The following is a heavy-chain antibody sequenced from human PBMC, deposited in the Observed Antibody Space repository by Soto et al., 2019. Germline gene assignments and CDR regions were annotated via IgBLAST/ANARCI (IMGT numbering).Heavy chain of an antibody. D-gene: IGHD6-25*01. CDR3: AKDLHSSGWAAYNFDY. CDR2: ISYDGSNK. CDR1: GFPLRNYS. Sequence: PRGCPRLSPGASGFPLRNYSMHRGRPAPRKGLEWVALISYDGSNKYYADSVKGRFTISRDNTKNTLYLQMNSLRAEDSAVYYCAKDLHSSGWAAYNFDYWGQGTLVTVSS. V-gene: IGHV3-30*18. J-gene: IGHJ4*02.